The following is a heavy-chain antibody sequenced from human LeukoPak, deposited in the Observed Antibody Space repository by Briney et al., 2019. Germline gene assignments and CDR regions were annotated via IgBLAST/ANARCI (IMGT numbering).Heavy chain of an antibody. Sequence: GGSLRLSCAASGFTFSSYGMPWVRQAPGKGLQWVAVIWHDGIQKYYLDSVKGRFTISRDTSKNMLYMQMNSLRAEDTAVYYCVAAVAEGWFDPWGQGTLVTVSS. J-gene: IGHJ5*02. D-gene: IGHD6-13*01. CDR2: IWHDGIQK. V-gene: IGHV3-33*01. CDR3: VAAVAEGWFDP. CDR1: GFTFSSYG.